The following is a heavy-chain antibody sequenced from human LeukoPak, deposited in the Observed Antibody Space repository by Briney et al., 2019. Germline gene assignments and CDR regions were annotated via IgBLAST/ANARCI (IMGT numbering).Heavy chain of an antibody. D-gene: IGHD1-14*01. CDR3: AREDINHRVGY. CDR2: INPSGGST. V-gene: IGHV1-46*01. J-gene: IGHJ4*02. CDR1: GYTFTGYY. Sequence: GASVKVSCKASGYTFTGYYMHWVRQAPGQGLEWMGIINPSGGSTSYAQKFQGRVTMTRDTSTSTVYMELSSLRSEDTAVYYCAREDINHRVGYWGQGTLVTVSS.